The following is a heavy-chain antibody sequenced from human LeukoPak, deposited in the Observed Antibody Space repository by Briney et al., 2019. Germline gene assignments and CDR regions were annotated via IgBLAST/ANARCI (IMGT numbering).Heavy chain of an antibody. CDR1: GDSVSSNSAA. D-gene: IGHD6-19*01. V-gene: IGHV6-1*01. J-gene: IGHJ5*02. Sequence: SQTLSLTCAISGDSVSSNSAAWNWIRQSPSRGLEWLGRTYYRSKWYNDYAVSVKSRITINPGTSKNQFSLQLNSVTPEDTAVYYCARSVIAVAGTFGYNWFDPWGQGTLVTVSS. CDR2: TYYRSKWYN. CDR3: ARSVIAVAGTFGYNWFDP.